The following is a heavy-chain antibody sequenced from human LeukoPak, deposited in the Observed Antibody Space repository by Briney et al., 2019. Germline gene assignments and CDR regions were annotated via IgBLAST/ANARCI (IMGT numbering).Heavy chain of an antibody. Sequence: GGSLRLSCAASGFTFSSYSMNWVRQAPGKELEWVSSISSSSSYIYYADSVKGRFTISRDNAKNSLYLQMNSLRAEDTAVYYCARRRDGYNSDDYWGQGTLVTVSS. D-gene: IGHD5-24*01. CDR2: ISSSSSYI. CDR3: ARRRDGYNSDDY. J-gene: IGHJ4*02. V-gene: IGHV3-21*01. CDR1: GFTFSSYS.